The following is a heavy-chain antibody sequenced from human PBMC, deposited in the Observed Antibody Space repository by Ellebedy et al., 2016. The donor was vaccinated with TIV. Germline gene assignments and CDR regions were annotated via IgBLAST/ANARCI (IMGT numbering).Heavy chain of an antibody. D-gene: IGHD3-10*01. CDR1: GYTFTSYD. Sequence: ASVKVSCXASGYTFTSYDINWVRQATGQGLEWMGWMNPNSGGTNYAQKFQGWVTMTRDTSISTAYMELSRLRSDDTAVYYCARDRIFMHSGSYYSPTLREPRWYFDYWGQGTLVTVSS. CDR3: ARDRIFMHSGSYYSPTLREPRWYFDY. V-gene: IGHV1-2*04. J-gene: IGHJ4*02. CDR2: MNPNSGGT.